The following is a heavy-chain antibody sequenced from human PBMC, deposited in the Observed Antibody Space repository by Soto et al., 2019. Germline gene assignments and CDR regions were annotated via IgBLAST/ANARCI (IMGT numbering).Heavy chain of an antibody. V-gene: IGHV4-30-4*01. Sequence: QVQLQESGPGLVRPSQTLSLTCTVSGGSISTDHYHWTWIRQAPGKGLDWNGYIHYSGSIAFNPSLQSRVSMSVDTSKNLFSLRLSSVTAADTAVYFCAREDDGGDRDYYGLDVWGQGTTVTVSS. J-gene: IGHJ6*02. CDR3: AREDDGGDRDYYGLDV. D-gene: IGHD2-21*02. CDR1: GGSISTDHYH. CDR2: IHYSGSI.